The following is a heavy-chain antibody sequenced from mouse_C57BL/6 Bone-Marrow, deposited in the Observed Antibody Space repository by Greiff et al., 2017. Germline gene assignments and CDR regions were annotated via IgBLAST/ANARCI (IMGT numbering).Heavy chain of an antibody. V-gene: IGHV5-2*01. CDR2: INSDGGST. CDR1: EYEFPSHD. J-gene: IGHJ2*01. Sequence: EVKLVESGGGLVKPGESLKLSCESNEYEFPSHDMSWVRKTPEKRLELVAAINSDGGSTYYPDTMESRFIIYRDNTKKTLYLQMSSLRSDDTALYDCAKQNCYFDYWGQGTTLTVSS. CDR3: AKQNCYFDY.